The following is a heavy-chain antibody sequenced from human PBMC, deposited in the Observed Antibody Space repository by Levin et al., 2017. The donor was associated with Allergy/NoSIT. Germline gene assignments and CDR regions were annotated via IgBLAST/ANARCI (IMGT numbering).Heavy chain of an antibody. V-gene: IGHV3-30-3*01. D-gene: IGHD6-19*01. CDR3: ARGGAVAGTDY. J-gene: IGHJ4*02. Sequence: GESLKISCAASGFTFSSYAMHWVRQAPGKGLEWVAVISYDGSNKYYADSVKGRFTISRDNSKNTLYLQMNSLRAEDTAVYYCARGGAVAGTDYWGQGTLVTVSS. CDR2: ISYDGSNK. CDR1: GFTFSSYA.